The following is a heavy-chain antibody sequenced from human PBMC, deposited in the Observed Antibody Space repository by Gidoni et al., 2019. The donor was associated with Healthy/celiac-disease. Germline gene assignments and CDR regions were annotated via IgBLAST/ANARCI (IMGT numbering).Heavy chain of an antibody. Sequence: QVQLVESGGGVVQPGRSLRLSCAASGFTFRSYGMHWVRQAPGKGLEWVAVISYDGSNKYEADSVKGRFTIYRDNSKNTLYLQMNSLRAEDTAVYYCARGPLGYCSGGSCYPGFYYGMDVWGQGTTVTVSS. CDR1: GFTFRSYG. V-gene: IGHV3-30*03. CDR2: ISYDGSNK. J-gene: IGHJ6*02. D-gene: IGHD2-15*01. CDR3: ARGPLGYCSGGSCYPGFYYGMDV.